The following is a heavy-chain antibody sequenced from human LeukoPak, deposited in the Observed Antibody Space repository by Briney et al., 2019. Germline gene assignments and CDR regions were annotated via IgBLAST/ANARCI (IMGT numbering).Heavy chain of an antibody. D-gene: IGHD1-20*01. J-gene: IGHJ4*02. CDR1: GGSISSSSYY. CDR3: VRQAWRITGTTGPFDY. Sequence: SETLSLTCTVSGGSISSSSYYWGWIRQPPGKGLEWIGNIYYSGSTYYNPSLKGRVTISVDTSKNQFSLKLTSVTAADTAVYYCVRQAWRITGTTGPFDYWGQGTLVAVSS. CDR2: IYYSGST. V-gene: IGHV4-39*01.